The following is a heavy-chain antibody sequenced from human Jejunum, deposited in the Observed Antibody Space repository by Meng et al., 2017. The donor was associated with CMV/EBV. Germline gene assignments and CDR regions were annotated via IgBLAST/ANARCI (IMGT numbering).Heavy chain of an antibody. CDR2: ISDDGSNE. CDR1: GFTFSAHA. V-gene: IGHV3-30-3*01. Sequence: QVQQVEAGGGVVQPGRFRRLSCTAAGFTFSAHAMHWVRQAPGKGLEWVAVISDDGSNEYYADSVKGRFTISRDNSKNTLYLQMNSLRAADTAVYYCARQPGSLAYWGQGTLVTVSS. CDR3: ARQPGSLAY. J-gene: IGHJ4*02.